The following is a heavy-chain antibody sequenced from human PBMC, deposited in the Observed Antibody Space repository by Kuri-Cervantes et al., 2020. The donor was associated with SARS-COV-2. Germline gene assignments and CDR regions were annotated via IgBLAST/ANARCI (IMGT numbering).Heavy chain of an antibody. CDR3: ARQGSELAVYYFDY. CDR1: GYSFTTYG. Sequence: ASVKVSCKASGYSFTTYGISWVRQAPGRGLEWMGWISTYNGNTNYAQILQGRVTMTTDTSTSTAYMELRSLRSDDTAVYYCARQGSELAVYYFDYWGQGTLVTVSS. J-gene: IGHJ4*02. CDR2: ISTYNGNT. V-gene: IGHV1-18*01. D-gene: IGHD6-13*01.